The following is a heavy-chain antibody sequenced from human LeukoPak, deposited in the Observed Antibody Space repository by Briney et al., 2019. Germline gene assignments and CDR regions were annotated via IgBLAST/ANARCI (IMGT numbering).Heavy chain of an antibody. D-gene: IGHD4-17*01. CDR2: IDPYSGGT. Sequence: AAVQVSCKASGYTFTGYYMHWVRRAPGQGLEWMGWIDPYSGGTNYAQKFQGRVTMTRDTSISTAYMALSRLRSDDTAVYYCANGDYVGWFDPWGQGTLVTVSP. CDR1: GYTFTGYY. J-gene: IGHJ5*02. CDR3: ANGDYVGWFDP. V-gene: IGHV1-2*02.